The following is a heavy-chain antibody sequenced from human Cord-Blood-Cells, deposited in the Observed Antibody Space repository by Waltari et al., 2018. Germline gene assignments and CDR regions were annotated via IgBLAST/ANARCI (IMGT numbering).Heavy chain of an antibody. CDR3: AKESGTGDAFDI. CDR2: ISYDGSNK. D-gene: IGHD3-9*01. V-gene: IGHV3-30*18. J-gene: IGHJ3*02. CDR1: GFTFSSYG. Sequence: QVQLVESGGGVVQPGRSLRLSCAASGFTFSSYGMDGVCQAPGKGLEWVAVISYDGSNKYYADSVKGRFTISRDNSKNTLYLQMNSLRAEDTAVYYCAKESGTGDAFDIWGQGTMVTVSS.